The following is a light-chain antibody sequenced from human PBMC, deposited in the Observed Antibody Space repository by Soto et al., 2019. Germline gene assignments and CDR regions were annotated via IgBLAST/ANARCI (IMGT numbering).Light chain of an antibody. V-gene: IGLV2-8*01. CDR2: EVS. CDR3: SSYTGSTPDV. J-gene: IGLJ1*01. Sequence: QSALTQPPSASGSPGQSVTISCTGTSSDVGGYNYVSWYQQHPGKAPKLMIYEVSKRPSGVPDRFSGSKSGNTASLTVSGLQADDEADYYCSSYTGSTPDVFGTGTKLTVL. CDR1: SSDVGGYNY.